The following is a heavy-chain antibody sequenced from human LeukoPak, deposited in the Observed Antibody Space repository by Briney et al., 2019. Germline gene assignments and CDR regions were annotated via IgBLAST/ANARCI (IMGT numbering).Heavy chain of an antibody. CDR1: GGSISSYY. D-gene: IGHD5-18*01. CDR3: ARHGRGYTLDAFDI. V-gene: IGHV4-39*01. Sequence: KPSETLSLTCTVSGGSISSYYWGWIRQPPGKGLEWIGSIYYSGSTYYNPSLKSRVTISVDTSKNQFSLKLSSVTAADTAVYYCARHGRGYTLDAFDIWGQGTMVTVSS. CDR2: IYYSGST. J-gene: IGHJ3*02.